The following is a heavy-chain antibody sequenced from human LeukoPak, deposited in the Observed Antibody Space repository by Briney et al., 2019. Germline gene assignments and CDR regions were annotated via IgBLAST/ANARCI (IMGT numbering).Heavy chain of an antibody. Sequence: GGSLRLSCSASGFTFSAYAMYWVRQAPGKGLEYVSGISSNGGSSFYADSVKGRFTISRDNSKNTLYPQMSSLRAEDTAVYYCVKITSVTGGDCWGQGTRLTVSS. CDR3: VKITSVTGGDC. V-gene: IGHV3-64D*09. CDR1: GFTFSAYA. D-gene: IGHD1-1*01. CDR2: ISSNGGSS. J-gene: IGHJ4*02.